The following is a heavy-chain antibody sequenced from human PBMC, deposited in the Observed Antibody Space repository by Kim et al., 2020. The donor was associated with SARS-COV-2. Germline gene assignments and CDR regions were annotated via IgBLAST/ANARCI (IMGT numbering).Heavy chain of an antibody. CDR2: IIPIFGTA. CDR3: ARDPYSSSYTPPGFFDY. Sequence: SVKVSCKASGGTFSSYAISWVRQAPGQGLEWMGGIIPIFGTANYAQKFQGRVTITADESTSTAYMELSSLRSEDTAVYYCARDPYSSSYTPPGFFDYWGQGTLVTVSS. J-gene: IGHJ4*02. V-gene: IGHV1-69*13. CDR1: GGTFSSYA. D-gene: IGHD6-13*01.